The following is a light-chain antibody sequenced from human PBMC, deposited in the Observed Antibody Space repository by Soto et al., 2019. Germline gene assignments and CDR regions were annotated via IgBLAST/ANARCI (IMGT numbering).Light chain of an antibody. J-gene: IGLJ1*01. CDR3: CSYAGSYGV. CDR2: DVS. CDR1: SSDVGGYNY. V-gene: IGLV2-11*01. Sequence: QSVLTQPRSVSGSPGQSVTISCTGTSSDVGGYNYVSWYQQHPGKAPKLMIYDVSKRPSGVPDRFSGSKSGSTASLTISGLQAEDEADYYCCSYAGSYGVFGTGTKVTV.